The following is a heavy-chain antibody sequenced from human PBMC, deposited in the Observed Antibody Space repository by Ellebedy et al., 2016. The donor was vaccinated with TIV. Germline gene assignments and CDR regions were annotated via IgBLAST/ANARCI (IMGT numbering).Heavy chain of an antibody. V-gene: IGHV1-2*04. CDR1: GYTFTGYY. Sequence: AASVKVSCKASGYTFTGYYMHWVRQAPGQGLEWMGWINPNSGGTNYAQQFQGWVTMTSDTSISTAYMELSRLRSDDTAVYYCARDGGSYSDFDYWGQGTLVTVSS. CDR2: INPNSGGT. D-gene: IGHD1-26*01. CDR3: ARDGGSYSDFDY. J-gene: IGHJ4*02.